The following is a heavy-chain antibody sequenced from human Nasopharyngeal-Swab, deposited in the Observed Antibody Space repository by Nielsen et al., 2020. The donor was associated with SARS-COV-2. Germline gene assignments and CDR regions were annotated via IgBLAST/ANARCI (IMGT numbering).Heavy chain of an antibody. CDR2: IYHSGST. Sequence: SETLSFTCAVSGYSISSGYYWGWIRQPPGKGLEWIGSIYHSGSTYYNPSLKSRVTISVDTSKNQFSLKLSSVTAADTAVYYCARQAIVGATTYFDYWGQGTLVTVSS. V-gene: IGHV4-38-2*01. CDR3: ARQAIVGATTYFDY. J-gene: IGHJ4*02. CDR1: GYSISSGYY. D-gene: IGHD1-26*01.